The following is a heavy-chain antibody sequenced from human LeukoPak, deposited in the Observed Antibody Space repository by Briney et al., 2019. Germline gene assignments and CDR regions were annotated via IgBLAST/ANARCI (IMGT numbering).Heavy chain of an antibody. CDR2: IIPILGIA. D-gene: IGHD1-26*01. CDR1: GGTFSSYA. J-gene: IGHJ4*02. CDR3: ARAKGIVGVHFDY. Sequence: SVKVSCKASGGTFSSYAISWVRQAPGQGLEWMGRIIPILGIANYAQKFQGRVTITADKSTSTAYMELSSLRSEDTAVYYCARAKGIVGVHFDYWGQGTLVTVSS. V-gene: IGHV1-69*04.